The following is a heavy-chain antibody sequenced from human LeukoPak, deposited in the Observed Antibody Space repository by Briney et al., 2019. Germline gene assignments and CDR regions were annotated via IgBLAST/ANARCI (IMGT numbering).Heavy chain of an antibody. J-gene: IGHJ6*03. D-gene: IGHD3-10*01. CDR2: INLSGGST. CDR3: ARGIGYYYGSGSTMDV. Sequence: ASVKVSCKASGYTFTSYYTHWVRQAPGQGLEWMGIINLSGGSTSYAQKFQGRVTMTRDMSTSTVYMELSSLRSEDTAVYYCARGIGYYYGSGSTMDVWGKGTTVTVSS. CDR1: GYTFTSYY. V-gene: IGHV1-46*01.